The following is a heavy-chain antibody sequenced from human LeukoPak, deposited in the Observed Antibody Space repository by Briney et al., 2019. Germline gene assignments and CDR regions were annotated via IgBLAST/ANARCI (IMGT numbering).Heavy chain of an antibody. Sequence: GGSLRLSCAASGFTFSNYAMSWVRQAPGKGLEWVSGINVSGGSTFYADSVRGRFTISRDNSKNTLYLQMNSLRAEDTAVYYCAKDQYCTSTSCYVGYWGQGTLVTVSS. J-gene: IGHJ4*02. V-gene: IGHV3-23*01. CDR2: INVSGGST. CDR1: GFTFSNYA. D-gene: IGHD2-2*01. CDR3: AKDQYCTSTSCYVGY.